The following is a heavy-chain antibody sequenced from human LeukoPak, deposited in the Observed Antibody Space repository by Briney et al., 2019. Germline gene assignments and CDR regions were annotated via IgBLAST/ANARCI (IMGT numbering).Heavy chain of an antibody. V-gene: IGHV4-34*01. D-gene: IGHD2-15*01. CDR3: ASILGEVVVAATPGNWFDP. CDR2: INHSGST. CDR1: GGSFSGYY. Sequence: SETLSLTCAVYGGSFSGYYWSWIRQPPGKGLEWIGEINHSGSTNYNPSLKSRVTISVDTSKNQFSLKLRSVTAADTAVYYCASILGEVVVAATPGNWFDPWGQGTLVSVSS. J-gene: IGHJ5*02.